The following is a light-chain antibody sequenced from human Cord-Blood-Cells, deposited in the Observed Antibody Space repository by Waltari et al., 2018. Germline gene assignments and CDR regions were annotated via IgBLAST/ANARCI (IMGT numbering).Light chain of an antibody. J-gene: IGKJ1*01. CDR2: DAS. CDR1: QSISSW. V-gene: IGKV1-5*01. Sequence: DIQMTPSPSTLSASVGASVTITCRASQSISSWLAWYQQKPGKAPKLLIYDASSLESGVPSRFSGSGSGTEFTLTISSLQPDDFATYYCQQYNSYPWTFGQGTKVEIK. CDR3: QQYNSYPWT.